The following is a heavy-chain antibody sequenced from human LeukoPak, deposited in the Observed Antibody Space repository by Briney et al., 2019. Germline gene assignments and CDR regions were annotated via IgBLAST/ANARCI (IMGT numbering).Heavy chain of an antibody. CDR2: ISSGGSII. V-gene: IGHV3-48*03. D-gene: IGHD2-2*02. Sequence: GGSLRLSCAASGFTFSSYEMNWVRQAPGKGLEWVSYISSGGSIIYYADSVKGRFTISRDNAKNSLSLQMNSLRAEDTAVYYCARPYCSSTSCYTDWFDPWGQGTLVTVSS. CDR3: ARPYCSSTSCYTDWFDP. J-gene: IGHJ5*02. CDR1: GFTFSSYE.